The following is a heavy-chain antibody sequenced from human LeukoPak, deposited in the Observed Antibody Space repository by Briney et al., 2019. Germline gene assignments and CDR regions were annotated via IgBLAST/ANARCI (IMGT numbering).Heavy chain of an antibody. CDR3: ASDVGLRYFFDA. D-gene: IGHD1-26*01. J-gene: IGHJ4*02. CDR1: GFTFSNYG. V-gene: IGHV3-33*01. Sequence: GGSLRLSCAASGFTFSNYGMHWVRQAPGKGLEWVAVVTYDGYNKYYAESVKGRCTISRDNSKSTVYLEMSSLRADDTAMYFCASDVGLRYFFDAWGQGTLVTVSS. CDR2: VTYDGYNK.